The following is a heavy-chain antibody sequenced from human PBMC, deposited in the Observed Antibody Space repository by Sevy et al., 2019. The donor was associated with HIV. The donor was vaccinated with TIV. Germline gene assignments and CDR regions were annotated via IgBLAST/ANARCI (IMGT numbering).Heavy chain of an antibody. J-gene: IGHJ6*02. CDR1: GDSISGYY. V-gene: IGHV4-59*01. D-gene: IGHD4-17*01. CDR2: IYYSGFT. Sequence: SETLSLTCSVSGDSISGYYWSWIRQPPGKGLQWVGYIYYSGFTNYNPSLKSRVTISEDTSKNQSSLKVTSVTAADTAVYFCAWTTPYYYYAVDVWGQGTTVTVSS. CDR3: AWTTPYYYYAVDV.